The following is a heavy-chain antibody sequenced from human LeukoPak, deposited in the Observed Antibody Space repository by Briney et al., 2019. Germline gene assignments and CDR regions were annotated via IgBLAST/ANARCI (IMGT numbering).Heavy chain of an antibody. D-gene: IGHD6-13*01. V-gene: IGHV4-39*01. CDR2: IYYSGST. J-gene: IGHJ5*02. CDR3: AGGYSIELGYDP. CDR1: GGSISSSSYY. Sequence: SETLSLTCTVSGGSISSSSYYWGWIRQPPGKGLEWIGSIYYSGSTYYNPSLKSRVTISVDTSKNQFSLKLRSVTAADTAVYYCAGGYSIELGYDPWGQGTLVTVSS.